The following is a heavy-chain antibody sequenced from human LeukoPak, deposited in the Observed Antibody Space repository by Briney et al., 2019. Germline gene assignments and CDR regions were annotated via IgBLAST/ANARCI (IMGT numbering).Heavy chain of an antibody. CDR2: INHSGST. Sequence: SETLSLTCAVYGGSFSGYYWNLIRQPPGKGLEWIGEINHSGSTNYNPSLKSRVTISVDTSKNQFSLKLSSVTAADTAAYYCARRRNRGYYYDSSGYIFDYWGQGTLVTVSS. D-gene: IGHD3-22*01. CDR1: GGSFSGYY. V-gene: IGHV4-34*01. J-gene: IGHJ4*02. CDR3: ARRRNRGYYYDSSGYIFDY.